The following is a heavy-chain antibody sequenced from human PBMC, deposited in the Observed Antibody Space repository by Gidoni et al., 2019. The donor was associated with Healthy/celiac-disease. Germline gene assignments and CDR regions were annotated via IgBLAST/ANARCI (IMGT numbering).Heavy chain of an antibody. V-gene: IGHV4-59*12. Sequence: QVQLQESGPGLVKPSETLSLTCTVPGGSISSYYWSWIRQPPGKGLEWIGYIYYSGSTNYNPSLKSRVTISVDTSKNQFSLKLSSVTAADTAVYYCARVGGYEYYYYYGMDVWGQGTTVTVSS. CDR2: IYYSGST. CDR1: GGSISSYY. CDR3: ARVGGYEYYYYYGMDV. J-gene: IGHJ6*02. D-gene: IGHD5-12*01.